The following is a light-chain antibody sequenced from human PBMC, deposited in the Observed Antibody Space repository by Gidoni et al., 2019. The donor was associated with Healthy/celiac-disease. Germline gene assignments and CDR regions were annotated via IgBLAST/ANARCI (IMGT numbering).Light chain of an antibody. J-gene: IGLJ2*01. CDR1: NIGSKS. V-gene: IGLV3-21*03. CDR3: QVWDTSSDHLV. CDR2: DDS. Sequence: SYVLTQPPSVSVAPGKTARLTCGGNNIGSKSVHWYQQKPGQAPVLVVYDDSDRPSGIPERFSGSNSGITATLTISRVEAGDEADYYCQVWDTSSDHLVFGGGTKLTVL.